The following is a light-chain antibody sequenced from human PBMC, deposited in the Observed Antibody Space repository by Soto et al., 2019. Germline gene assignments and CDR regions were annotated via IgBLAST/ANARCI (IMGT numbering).Light chain of an antibody. Sequence: QSSLTQPASVSGSPGQSITSSCTGTSSDVGGYNYVSWYQQHPGKAPKLMIYDVSNRPSGVSNRFSGSKSGNTASLTISGLQAEDEADYYCSSYTSSGVFGTGTKVTVL. V-gene: IGLV2-14*01. CDR2: DVS. CDR3: SSYTSSGV. CDR1: SSDVGGYNY. J-gene: IGLJ1*01.